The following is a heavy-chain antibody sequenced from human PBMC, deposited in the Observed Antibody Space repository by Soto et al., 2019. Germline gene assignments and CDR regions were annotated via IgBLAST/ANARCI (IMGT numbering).Heavy chain of an antibody. CDR3: ARGASGSYDY. J-gene: IGHJ4*02. D-gene: IGHD1-26*01. V-gene: IGHV3-13*01. CDR2: IGTAGDT. CDR1: GFTFSSYA. Sequence: GGSLRLSCAASGFTFSSYAMSWVRQATGKGLEWVSAIGTAGDTYYPGSVKGRFTISRENAKNSLYLQMNSLRAGDTAVYYCARGASGSYDYWGQGTLVTVSS.